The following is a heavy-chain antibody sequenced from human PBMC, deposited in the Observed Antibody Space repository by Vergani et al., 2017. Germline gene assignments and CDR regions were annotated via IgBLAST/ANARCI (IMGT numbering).Heavy chain of an antibody. Sequence: QLQLQESGPGLVKPSETLSLTCTVSGGSISSSSYYWGWIRQPPGKGLEWIGSIYYSGSTYYNPSLKSRVTISVDTSKNQFSLKLSSVTAADTAVYYCASWGSGYSYFDYWGQGTLVTVSS. CDR2: IYYSGST. V-gene: IGHV4-39*01. CDR3: ASWGSGYSYFDY. J-gene: IGHJ4*02. D-gene: IGHD3-22*01. CDR1: GGSISSSSYY.